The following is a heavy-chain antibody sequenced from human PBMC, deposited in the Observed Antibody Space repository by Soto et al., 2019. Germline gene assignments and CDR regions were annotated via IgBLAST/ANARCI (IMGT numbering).Heavy chain of an antibody. J-gene: IGHJ3*02. CDR3: ARDTGYDHDAFDI. CDR2: INPTGTMT. Sequence: ASVKVSCKASGYTFITSYYTHWMRQAPGQGLEWMGIINPTGTMTKYSEKFQGRLTMTRDTSTSTDYMELTTLTSEDTAVYFCARDTGYDHDAFDIWGQGTMVTVSS. CDR1: GYTFITSYY. V-gene: IGHV1-46*01. D-gene: IGHD5-12*01.